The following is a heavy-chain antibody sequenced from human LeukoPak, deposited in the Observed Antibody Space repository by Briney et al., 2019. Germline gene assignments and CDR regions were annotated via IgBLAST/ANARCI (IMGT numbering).Heavy chain of an antibody. Sequence: GGSLRLSCAASGFTFDDYGMSWVRQAPGKGLEWVSGINWNGGSTGYADSVKGRFTISRDNAKNSLYLQMNSLRAEDTPLYYCARATHYYESSGYDYWGQGTLVTVSS. CDR1: GFTFDDYG. D-gene: IGHD3-22*01. CDR2: INWNGGST. V-gene: IGHV3-20*04. J-gene: IGHJ4*02. CDR3: ARATHYYESSGYDY.